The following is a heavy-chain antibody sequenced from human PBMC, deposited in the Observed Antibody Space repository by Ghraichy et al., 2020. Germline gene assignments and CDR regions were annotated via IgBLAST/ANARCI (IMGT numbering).Heavy chain of an antibody. CDR1: GGSISSHY. CDR3: ASHAPILRYGMDG. Sequence: SETLSLTCTVSGGSISSHYWSWIRQPPGKGLEWIGYVDYRGSTNYNPSLKSRVTISGDTSKNQFSLKLSSVTAADTAVYYCASHAPILRYGMDGWGPGTTVTVSS. V-gene: IGHV4-59*11. CDR2: VDYRGST. J-gene: IGHJ6*02.